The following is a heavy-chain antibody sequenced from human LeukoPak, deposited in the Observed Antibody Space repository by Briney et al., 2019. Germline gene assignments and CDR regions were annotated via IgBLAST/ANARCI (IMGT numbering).Heavy chain of an antibody. V-gene: IGHV4-34*01. CDR1: GGSFSGYY. Sequence: SETLSLTCAVYGGSFSGYYWSWIRQPPGKGLEWIGEINHSGSTNYNPSLKSRVTISVDTSKNQFSLKLSSLTAADTAVYYCAREFDYEGVDPWGQGTLVIVSS. J-gene: IGHJ5*02. CDR2: INHSGST. CDR3: AREFDYEGVDP. D-gene: IGHD4-17*01.